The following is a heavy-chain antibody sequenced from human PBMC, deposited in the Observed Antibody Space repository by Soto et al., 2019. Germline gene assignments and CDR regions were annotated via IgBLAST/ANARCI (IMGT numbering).Heavy chain of an antibody. J-gene: IGHJ6*02. CDR2: IIPIFGTA. CDR1: GGTFSSYA. Sequence: SVKVSCKASGGTFSSYAISWVRQAPGQGLEWKRGIIPIFGTANYAQKFQGRVTITADESTSTAYMELSSLRSEDTAVYYCARERTSITIFGVVSASATYYGMDVWGQGTTVTVSS. D-gene: IGHD3-3*01. CDR3: ARERTSITIFGVVSASATYYGMDV. V-gene: IGHV1-69*13.